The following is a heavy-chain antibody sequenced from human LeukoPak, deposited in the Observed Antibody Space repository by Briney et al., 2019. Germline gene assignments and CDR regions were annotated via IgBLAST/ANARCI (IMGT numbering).Heavy chain of an antibody. CDR3: ASNVDTAMAHLHPFDY. CDR1: GYT. CDR2: KNPNSGNT. D-gene: IGHD5-18*01. Sequence: ASVKVSCKASGYTKWVRQATGQGLEWMAWKNPNSGNTASGQRFQGRVTMTRNTSISTVYLELSSLRSEDTAVYYCASNVDTAMAHLHPFDYWGQGTLVTVSS. V-gene: IGHV1-8*01. J-gene: IGHJ4*02.